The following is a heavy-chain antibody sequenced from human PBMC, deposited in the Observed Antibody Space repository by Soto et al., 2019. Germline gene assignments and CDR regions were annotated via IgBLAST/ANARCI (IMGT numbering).Heavy chain of an antibody. CDR2: ISSSSSYI. V-gene: IGHV3-21*01. Sequence: PXGSLRLSCPASGFTFSSYSMNWVRQAPGKGLEWVSSISSSSSYIYYADSVKGRFTISRDNAKNSLYLQMNSLRAEDTAVYYCAREYYYDSSGYLSLDYWGQGTLVTVYS. CDR1: GFTFSSYS. CDR3: AREYYYDSSGYLSLDY. D-gene: IGHD3-22*01. J-gene: IGHJ4*02.